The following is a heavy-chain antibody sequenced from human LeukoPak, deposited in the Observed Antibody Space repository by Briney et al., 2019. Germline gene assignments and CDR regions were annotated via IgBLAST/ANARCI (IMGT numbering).Heavy chain of an antibody. J-gene: IGHJ5*02. V-gene: IGHV1-2*02. Sequence: ASVKVSCKASGYTFTGYYMHWVRQAPGQGLEWMGWINPNSGGTNYAQKFQGRVTMTRDTSISTAYMELSRLRSDDTAVYYCARDRLVVAATLSWFDPWGQGTLVTVSS. CDR3: ARDRLVVAATLSWFDP. CDR1: GYTFTGYY. CDR2: INPNSGGT. D-gene: IGHD2-15*01.